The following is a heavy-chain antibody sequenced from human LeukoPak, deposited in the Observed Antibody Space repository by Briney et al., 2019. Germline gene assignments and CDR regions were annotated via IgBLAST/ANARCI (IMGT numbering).Heavy chain of an antibody. CDR1: GGSMSSGDYY. V-gene: IGHV4-30-4*01. Sequence: SETLSLTCTVSGGSMSSGDYYWSWIRQPPGKGLEWIGYIYYSGSTYYNPSLKSRVTISVDTSKNQLSLNLSSVTAADTAVYYCARDNNAISAPAFDYWGQGTLVTVSS. J-gene: IGHJ4*02. CDR2: IYYSGST. D-gene: IGHD6-13*01. CDR3: ARDNNAISAPAFDY.